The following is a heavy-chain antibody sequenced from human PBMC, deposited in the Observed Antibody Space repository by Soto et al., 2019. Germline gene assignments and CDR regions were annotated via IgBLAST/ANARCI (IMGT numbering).Heavy chain of an antibody. CDR2: IYYSGMT. J-gene: IGHJ5*02. D-gene: IGHD2-2*02. CDR3: ARGYWSSNICYIWDNWFDP. Sequence: QVQLQESGPGLVKPSETLALTCTVSGGSISSYYWSWIRQPPGKGLEWIGYIYYSGMTNYNPALKSRVIISVDTSKNQFSLKLSSVTAADTAVYYCARGYWSSNICYIWDNWFDPWGQGTLVSVSS. V-gene: IGHV4-59*01. CDR1: GGSISSYY.